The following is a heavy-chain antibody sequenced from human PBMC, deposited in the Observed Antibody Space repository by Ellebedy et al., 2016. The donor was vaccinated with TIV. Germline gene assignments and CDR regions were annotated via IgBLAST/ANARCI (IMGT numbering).Heavy chain of an antibody. D-gene: IGHD2-2*01. CDR1: GFTFSSYG. Sequence: GGSLRLXCAASGFTFSSYGMHWVRQAPGKGLEWVAVIWYDGSNKYYADSVKGRFTISRDNSKNTLYLQMNSLRAEDTAVYYCARGYCSSTSCQEPFDYWGQGTLVTVSS. V-gene: IGHV3-33*01. CDR3: ARGYCSSTSCQEPFDY. CDR2: IWYDGSNK. J-gene: IGHJ4*02.